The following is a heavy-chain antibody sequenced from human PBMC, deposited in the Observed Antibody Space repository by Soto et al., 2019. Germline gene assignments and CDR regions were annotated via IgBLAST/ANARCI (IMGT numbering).Heavy chain of an antibody. D-gene: IGHD6-19*01. CDR2: IYYSGST. Sequence: KPSETLSLTCTVSGGSISSYYWSWIRQPPGKGLEWIGYIYYSGSTNYNPSLKSRVTISVDTSKNQFSLKLSSVTAADTAVYYCARDRQWLVGRGDYYYYYGMDVWGQGTTVTVSS. CDR3: ARDRQWLVGRGDYYYYYGMDV. J-gene: IGHJ6*02. V-gene: IGHV4-59*01. CDR1: GGSISSYY.